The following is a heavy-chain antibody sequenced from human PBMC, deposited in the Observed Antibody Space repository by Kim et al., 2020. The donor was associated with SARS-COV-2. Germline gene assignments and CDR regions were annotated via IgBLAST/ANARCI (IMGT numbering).Heavy chain of an antibody. V-gene: IGHV4-59*01. D-gene: IGHD3-10*01. CDR3: ASYGSGSYYNVGRYFDL. Sequence: LQSRVTISVDTSKNQFSLKLSSVTAADTAVYYCASYGSGSYYNVGRYFDLWGRGTLVTVSS. J-gene: IGHJ2*01.